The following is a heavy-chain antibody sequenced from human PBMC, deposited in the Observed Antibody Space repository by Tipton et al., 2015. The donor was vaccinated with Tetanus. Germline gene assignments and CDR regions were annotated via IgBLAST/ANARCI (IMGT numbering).Heavy chain of an antibody. CDR2: IYPGDSDT. V-gene: IGHV5-51*01. CDR3: ARAHCTDGVCNFDF. Sequence: MQLVQSGGEVKKPGESLKISCKGSGYIFNNYWIGWVRQEPGKGLEWMGIIYPGDSDTRYSPSFQGQVTISVDKSINTAYLQWSSLKASDTSMFYCARAHCTDGVCNFDFWGQGALVTVAS. D-gene: IGHD2-8*01. J-gene: IGHJ4*02. CDR1: GYIFNNYW.